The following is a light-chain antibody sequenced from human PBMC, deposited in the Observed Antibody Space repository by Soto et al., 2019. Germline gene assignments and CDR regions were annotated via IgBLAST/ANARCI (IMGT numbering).Light chain of an antibody. J-gene: IGKJ4*01. CDR2: DAS. CDR3: QQRSNSPKLT. CDR1: QSVSSC. V-gene: IGKV3-11*01. Sequence: EIVLTQSPATLSLSPGERATLSWRASQSVSSCLAWYQQKPGQAPRLLIYDASNRATGIPARFSGSGSGTDFTLTISSLEPEDFAVYYWQQRSNSPKLTFGGGTKVEIK.